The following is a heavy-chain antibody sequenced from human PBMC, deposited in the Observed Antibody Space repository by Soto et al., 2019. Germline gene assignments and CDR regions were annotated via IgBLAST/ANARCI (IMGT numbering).Heavy chain of an antibody. V-gene: IGHV4-34*01. D-gene: IGHD3-10*01. Sequence: SATLSITCAVYGGSFSGYYWSWIRQPPGKGLEWIGEINHSGSTNYNPSLKSRVTISVDTSKNQFSLKLSSVTAADTAVYYCARVGRITMVRGVIIPNTYYYGMDVWGQGTTVTVSS. CDR3: ARVGRITMVRGVIIPNTYYYGMDV. J-gene: IGHJ6*02. CDR1: GGSFSGYY. CDR2: INHSGST.